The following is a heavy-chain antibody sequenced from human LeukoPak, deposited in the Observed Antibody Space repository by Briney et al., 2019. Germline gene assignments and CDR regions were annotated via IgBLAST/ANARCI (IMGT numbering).Heavy chain of an antibody. CDR1: GGSISSSNW. CDR2: IYDSGST. J-gene: IGHJ5*02. CDR3: ARHYGP. Sequence: PSETLSLTCAVSGGSISSSNWWSWVRQPPGKGLEWIGSIYDSGSTYYNPSLKSRVTISVDTSKNQFSLKLNSVTAADTAVYYCARHYGPWGQGTLVTVSS. V-gene: IGHV4-39*01. D-gene: IGHD3-10*01.